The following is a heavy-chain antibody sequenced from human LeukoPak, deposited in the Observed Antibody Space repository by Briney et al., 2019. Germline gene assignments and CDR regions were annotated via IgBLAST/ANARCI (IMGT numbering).Heavy chain of an antibody. CDR3: ARDSNTVGAFDI. V-gene: IGHV3-21*01. CDR1: GFTFSSYS. D-gene: IGHD4-17*01. Sequence: PGGSLRLSCAASGFTFSSYSMNRVRQAPGKGQDRVSSISSSSSDIYYADSVKGRFTISRDNAKNSLYLQMNSLRAEDTAVYYCARDSNTVGAFDIWGQGTMVTVSS. J-gene: IGHJ3*02. CDR2: ISSSSSDI.